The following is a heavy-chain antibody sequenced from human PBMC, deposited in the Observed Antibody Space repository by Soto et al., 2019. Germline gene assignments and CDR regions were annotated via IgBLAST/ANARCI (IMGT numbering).Heavy chain of an antibody. Sequence: TETLSLTCSVSGDSISSYYWNWIRQPPGKGLEWIGYIYYSGSTNYNPSLKSRVTISVDTSKNQFSLKLSSVTAADTAVYYCARARAADPMYYFDYWGQGTLVTVSS. CDR3: ARARAADPMYYFDY. J-gene: IGHJ4*02. D-gene: IGHD6-13*01. CDR1: GDSISSYY. CDR2: IYYSGST. V-gene: IGHV4-59*01.